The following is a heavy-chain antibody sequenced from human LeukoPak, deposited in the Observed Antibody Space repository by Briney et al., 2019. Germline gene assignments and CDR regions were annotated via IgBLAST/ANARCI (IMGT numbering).Heavy chain of an antibody. CDR3: AKDGYCSSTSCLLP. CDR2: IKQDGSEK. D-gene: IGHD2-2*03. J-gene: IGHJ5*02. Sequence: GGSLRLSCAASGFTFSSYWMSWVRQAPGKGLEWVANIKQDGSEKYYVDSVKGRFTISRDNAKNSLYLQMNSLRAEDTAVYYCAKDGYCSSTSCLLPWGQGTLVTVSS. CDR1: GFTFSSYW. V-gene: IGHV3-7*01.